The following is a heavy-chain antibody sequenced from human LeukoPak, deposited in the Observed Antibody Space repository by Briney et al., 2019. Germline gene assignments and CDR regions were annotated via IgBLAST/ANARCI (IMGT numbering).Heavy chain of an antibody. V-gene: IGHV4-61*01. J-gene: IGHJ1*01. Sequence: SETLSLTCTVSGGSVSSGSYYWSWIRQPPGKGLEWIGYISYSGSTNYNPSLKSRVTISVDTSRNQFSLKLSSVTAADTAVYYCARGSVYTSSWHPYWGQGTLVTVSS. D-gene: IGHD6-13*01. CDR2: ISYSGST. CDR3: ARGSVYTSSWHPY. CDR1: GGSVSSGSYY.